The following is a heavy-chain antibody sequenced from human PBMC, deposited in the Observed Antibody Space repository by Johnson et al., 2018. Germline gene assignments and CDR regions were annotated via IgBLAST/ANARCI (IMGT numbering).Heavy chain of an antibody. J-gene: IGHJ1*01. V-gene: IGHV1-2*02. CDR2: INPNSGGT. CDR1: GYIFTGYY. Sequence: VQLVESGAEVKKPGASVKVSCKASGYIFTGYYMHWVRQAPGQGLEWLGWINPNSGGTKYAQKFQGRVTMTRDTSISTAYMELSRLRSDDTAVYFCAREGLAGSKPSEYFQHWGQGTLVIVSS. CDR3: AREGLAGSKPSEYFQH. D-gene: IGHD5/OR15-5a*01.